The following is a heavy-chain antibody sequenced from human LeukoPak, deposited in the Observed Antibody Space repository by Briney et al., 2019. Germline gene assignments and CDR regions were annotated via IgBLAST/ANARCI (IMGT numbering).Heavy chain of an antibody. CDR2: IWYDGSNK. CDR3: ATSGSYYRFEY. J-gene: IGHJ4*02. Sequence: GGSLRLSCVASGFSFSSYVMNWVRQAPGKGLEWVAVIWYDGSNKYYADSVKGRFTISRDNSKNTLYLQMNSLRAEDTAVYYCATSGSYYRFEYWGQGTLVTVSS. V-gene: IGHV3-33*08. D-gene: IGHD1-26*01. CDR1: GFSFSSYV.